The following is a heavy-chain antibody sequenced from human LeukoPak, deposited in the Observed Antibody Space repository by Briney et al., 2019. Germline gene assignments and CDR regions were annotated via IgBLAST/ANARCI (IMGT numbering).Heavy chain of an antibody. Sequence: SETLSLTCTVSGGSISSYYWSWIRQPPGKGLEWIGYIYYSGSTNYNPSLKSRVTISVDTSKNQFSLKLSSVTAAGTAVYFCARGAGYCGGDCYSDYWGQGTLVTVSS. J-gene: IGHJ4*02. V-gene: IGHV4-59*01. CDR3: ARGAGYCGGDCYSDY. CDR2: IYYSGST. D-gene: IGHD2-21*02. CDR1: GGSISSYY.